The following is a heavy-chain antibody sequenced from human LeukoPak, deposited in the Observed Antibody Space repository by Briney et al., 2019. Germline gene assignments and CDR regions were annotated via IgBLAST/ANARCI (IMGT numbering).Heavy chain of an antibody. D-gene: IGHD5-18*01. Sequence: PSETLSLTCAVYGGSFSGYYWSWIRQPPGKGLEWIGEINHSGSTNYNPSLKSRVTISVDTSKNQFSLKLSSVTAADTAVHYCARGRQLWLRRYFDYWGQGTLVTVSS. CDR2: INHSGST. V-gene: IGHV4-34*01. J-gene: IGHJ4*02. CDR3: ARGRQLWLRRYFDY. CDR1: GGSFSGYY.